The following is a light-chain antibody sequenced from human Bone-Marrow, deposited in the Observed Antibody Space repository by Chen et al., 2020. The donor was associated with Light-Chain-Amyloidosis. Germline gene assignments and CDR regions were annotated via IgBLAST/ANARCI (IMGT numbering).Light chain of an antibody. CDR1: SSNIGKNY. CDR3: GAWDISLSGRV. V-gene: IGLV1-51*01. J-gene: IGLJ3*02. Sequence: QSALTQPPSLSAAPGQNVTISCSGSSSNIGKNYVSWYHQLPGTAPKLLIYDSNKRPSGIPDRVSGTQSRTSAALGITGLQTGDEADYYCGAWDISLSGRVFGGGTRLTV. CDR2: DSN.